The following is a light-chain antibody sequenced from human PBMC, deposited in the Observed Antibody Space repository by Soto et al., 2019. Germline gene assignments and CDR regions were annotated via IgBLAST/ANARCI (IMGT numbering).Light chain of an antibody. Sequence: EIVLTQSPATLSLSQGERANLSCRASQSVSSYLAWYQQKPGQAPRLLIYDASNRATGIPARFSGSGSWTDLTLTISSLEPEDFSVYYCQQRSKWTITFGGGTKVEIK. V-gene: IGKV3-11*01. CDR3: QQRSKWTIT. CDR1: QSVSSY. CDR2: DAS. J-gene: IGKJ4*01.